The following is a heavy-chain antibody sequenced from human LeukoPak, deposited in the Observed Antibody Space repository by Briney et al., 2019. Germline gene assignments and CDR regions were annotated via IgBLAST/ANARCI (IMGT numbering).Heavy chain of an antibody. CDR3: ARSLGYCSSTSCSPWYYYYGMDV. D-gene: IGHD2-2*01. J-gene: IGHJ6*02. V-gene: IGHV3-21*01. CDR1: GFTVSSNF. Sequence: GGSLRLSCAASGFTVSSNFMSWVRQAPGKGLEWVSSISSSSSYIYYADSVKGRFTISRDNAKNSLYLQMNSLRAEDTAVYYCARSLGYCSSTSCSPWYYYYGMDVWGQGTTVTVSS. CDR2: ISSSSSYI.